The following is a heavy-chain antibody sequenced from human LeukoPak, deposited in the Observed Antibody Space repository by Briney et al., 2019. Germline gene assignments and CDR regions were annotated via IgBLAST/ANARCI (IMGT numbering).Heavy chain of an antibody. J-gene: IGHJ3*02. D-gene: IGHD5-24*01. CDR1: GFTFDSYG. CDR3: AKAVDLATISVDI. V-gene: IGHV3-23*01. Sequence: PGGTLRLSCAASGFTFDSYGMNWVRQAPGKGLEWVSGISGSGVYTYYADSVKGRFTISRDNSKNTLYLVMNSLRVGDTAVYYCAKAVDLATISVDIWGQGTMVTVSS. CDR2: ISGSGVYT.